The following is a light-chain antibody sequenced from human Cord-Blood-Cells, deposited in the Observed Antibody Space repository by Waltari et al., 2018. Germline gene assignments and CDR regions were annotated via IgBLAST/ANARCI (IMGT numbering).Light chain of an antibody. CDR2: DVS. CDR1: SSDVGGYNY. V-gene: IGLV2-11*01. J-gene: IGLJ2*01. Sequence: QPALTQPRSVSGYPGQSVHISCTGTSSDVGGYNYVSWYQRHPGKAPKLMIYDVSKRPSGVPDRFSGSKAGNTASLTISGLQAEDEADYYCCSYAGSYTLVFGGGTKLTVL. CDR3: CSYAGSYTLV.